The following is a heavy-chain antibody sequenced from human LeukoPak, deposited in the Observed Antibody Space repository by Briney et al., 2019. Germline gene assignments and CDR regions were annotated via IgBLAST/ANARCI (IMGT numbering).Heavy chain of an antibody. Sequence: GGSLRLSCAASGFTFSSYGMHWVRQAPGKGLGWVAVISYDGSNKYYADSVKGRFTISRDNSKNTLYLQMNSLRAEDTAVYYCARDYAYNGGDYWGQGTLVTVSS. J-gene: IGHJ4*02. CDR1: GFTFSSYG. D-gene: IGHD3-16*01. CDR3: ARDYAYNGGDY. CDR2: ISYDGSNK. V-gene: IGHV3-30*03.